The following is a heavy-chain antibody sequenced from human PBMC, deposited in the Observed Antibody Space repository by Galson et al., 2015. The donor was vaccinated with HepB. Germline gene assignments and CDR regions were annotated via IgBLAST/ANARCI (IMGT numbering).Heavy chain of an antibody. J-gene: IGHJ4*02. Sequence: SLRLSCAASGFTVSSNYMSWVRQAPGKGLEWVSVIYSDSSTYYADSVKGRFTISRDNSKNTVYLHMTGLRAEDTAVYSCARDRDYCGHAGCHSSSDCWGQGTLVTVSS. CDR1: GFTVSSNY. V-gene: IGHV3-66*01. CDR2: IYSDSST. D-gene: IGHD2-21*01. CDR3: ARDRDYCGHAGCHSSSDC.